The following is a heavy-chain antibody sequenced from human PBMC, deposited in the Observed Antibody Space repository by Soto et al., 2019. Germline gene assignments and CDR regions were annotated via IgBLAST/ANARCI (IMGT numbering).Heavy chain of an antibody. Sequence: XGSLRLSFAASSFTVNTYAMTWVRQAPGKGLEWVSLISESGDGTYYADSVKGRFTISRDNSQRTLNLQMNSLRAEDTAVYYCEKNGDFWSWGMDVWGQGTTVTVSS. CDR3: EKNGDFWSWGMDV. J-gene: IGHJ6*02. D-gene: IGHD3-3*01. CDR1: SFTVNTYA. CDR2: ISESGDGT. V-gene: IGHV3-23*01.